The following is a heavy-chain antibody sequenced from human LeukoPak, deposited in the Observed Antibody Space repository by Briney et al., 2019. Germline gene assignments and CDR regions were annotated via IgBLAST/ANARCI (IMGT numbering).Heavy chain of an antibody. J-gene: IGHJ4*02. V-gene: IGHV3-64*01. D-gene: IGHD5-12*01. CDR3: ARVRTGDGYNGYFDY. CDR1: GFTFSSYA. Sequence: GGSLRLSCAASGFTFSSYAMHWVRQAPGKGLEYVSAISSNGGSTYYANSVKGRFTISRDNSKNTLYLQMGSLRAEDMAVYYCARVRTGDGYNGYFDYWGQGTLVTVSS. CDR2: ISSNGGST.